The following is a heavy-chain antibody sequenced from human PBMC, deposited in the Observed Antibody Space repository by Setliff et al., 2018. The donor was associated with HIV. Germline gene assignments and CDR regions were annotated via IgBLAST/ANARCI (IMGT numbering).Heavy chain of an antibody. J-gene: IGHJ4*02. D-gene: IGHD6-25*01. Sequence: ASVKVSCKVSGYTLTELSVHWVRQAPGKGLEWMGGFDPEDGETIYAQKFQGRVTMTEDTSTDTAYMELTSVTAADTAVYYCSRYSPRGYTLTGPYWGQGTLVTVSS. V-gene: IGHV1-24*01. CDR1: GYTLTELS. CDR3: SRYSPRGYTLTGPY. CDR2: FDPEDGET.